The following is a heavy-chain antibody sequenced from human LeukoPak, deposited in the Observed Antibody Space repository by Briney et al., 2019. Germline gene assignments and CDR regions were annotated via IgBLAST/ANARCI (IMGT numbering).Heavy chain of an antibody. Sequence: GSSVTVSCTASGGTFSSYAISWVRQAPGQGLEWMGGIIPIFGTANYAQKFQGRVTITADESTSTAYMELSSLRSEDTAVYYCARRVSAMDPYHYYYGMDVWGQGTTVTVSS. D-gene: IGHD5-18*01. J-gene: IGHJ6*02. CDR1: GGTFSSYA. CDR2: IIPIFGTA. CDR3: ARRVSAMDPYHYYYGMDV. V-gene: IGHV1-69*01.